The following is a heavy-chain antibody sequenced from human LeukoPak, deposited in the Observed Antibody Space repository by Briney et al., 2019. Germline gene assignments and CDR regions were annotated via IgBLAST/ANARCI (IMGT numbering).Heavy chain of an antibody. CDR3: ARVQLWLMYYYYMDV. CDR2: IYTSGST. Sequence: SETLSLTCTVSGGSIGSGDYYWSWIRQPAGKGLEWIGRIYTSGSTNYNPSLKSRVTISVDTSKNQFSLKLSSVTAADTAVYYCARVQLWLMYYYYMDVWGKGTTVTVSS. CDR1: GGSIGSGDYY. D-gene: IGHD5-18*01. J-gene: IGHJ6*03. V-gene: IGHV4-61*02.